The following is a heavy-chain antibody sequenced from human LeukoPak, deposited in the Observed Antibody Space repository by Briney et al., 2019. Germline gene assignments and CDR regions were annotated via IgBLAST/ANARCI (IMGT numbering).Heavy chain of an antibody. Sequence: GGTLRLSCAASGFIFRSHGMNWVRQAPGKGLEWVSGIRPSGDITYYADSVKGRFTISRDNSKNTLYLQMNSLRAEDTALYYCAKENPHNDYWGQGTLVTVSS. V-gene: IGHV3-23*01. CDR1: GFIFRSHG. J-gene: IGHJ4*02. CDR3: AKENPHNDY. CDR2: IRPSGDIT.